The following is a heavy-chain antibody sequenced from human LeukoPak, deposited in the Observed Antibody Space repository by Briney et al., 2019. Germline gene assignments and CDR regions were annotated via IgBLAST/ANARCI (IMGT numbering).Heavy chain of an antibody. V-gene: IGHV3-30*18. CDR2: ISYDGSNK. CDR1: GYTFTSYY. J-gene: IGHJ5*02. CDR3: AKDQCSGGSCYSFDP. D-gene: IGHD2-15*01. Sequence: SCKASGYTFTSYYMHWVRQAPSKGLEWVAVISYDGSNKYYADSVKGRFTISRDNSKNTLYLQMNSLRAEDTAVYYCAKDQCSGGSCYSFDPWGQGTLVTVSS.